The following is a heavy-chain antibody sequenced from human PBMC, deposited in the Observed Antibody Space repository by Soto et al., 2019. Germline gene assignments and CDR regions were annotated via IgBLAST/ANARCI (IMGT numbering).Heavy chain of an antibody. CDR3: ARGGHVVVVTAALDY. D-gene: IGHD2-21*02. Sequence: QVQLMQSGAEVKKPGASVKVSCKASGDTFTEYYIHWVRQAPRQGLEWMGTVNPSGGHTTYAQHFLGRLTMTRDTSTSTLYMELTSLTSEDTAVYYCARGGHVVVVTAALDYWGQGTLVTVSS. J-gene: IGHJ4*02. CDR1: GDTFTEYY. V-gene: IGHV1-46*01. CDR2: VNPSGGHT.